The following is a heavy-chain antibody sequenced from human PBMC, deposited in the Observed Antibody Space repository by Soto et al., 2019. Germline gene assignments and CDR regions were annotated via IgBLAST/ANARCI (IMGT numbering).Heavy chain of an antibody. D-gene: IGHD3-9*01. CDR2: INDRGSI. Sequence: QVQLQQWGAGPLRPLETLSLTCGVSGGSFSGYYWAWIRQSPGKGLEWIGEINDRGSINYNPSLKSRVSIAVDTSKNRYSLNLRSVTAADTAVYYCAREGHDILTGPPWVWYFDLWGRGTLVTVSS. J-gene: IGHJ2*01. CDR3: AREGHDILTGPPWVWYFDL. V-gene: IGHV4-34*01. CDR1: GGSFSGYY.